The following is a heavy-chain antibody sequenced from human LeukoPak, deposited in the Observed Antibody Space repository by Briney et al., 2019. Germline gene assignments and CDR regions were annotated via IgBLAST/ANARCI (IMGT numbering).Heavy chain of an antibody. CDR2: TIPIFGTA. CDR1: GGTFSSYA. Sequence: GASVKVSCKASGGTFSSYAISWVRQAPGQGLEWMGGTIPIFGTANYAQKFQGRVTITADESTSTAYMELSSLRSEDTAVYYCARAPVSGSSNLYYYYMDVWGKGTTVTVSS. V-gene: IGHV1-69*13. D-gene: IGHD6-6*01. J-gene: IGHJ6*03. CDR3: ARAPVSGSSNLYYYYMDV.